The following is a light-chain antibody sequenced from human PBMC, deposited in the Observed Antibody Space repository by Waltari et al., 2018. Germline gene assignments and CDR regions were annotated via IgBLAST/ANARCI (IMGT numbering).Light chain of an antibody. CDR1: QSVSSY. V-gene: IGKV3-11*01. CDR2: DAS. CDR3: QQRSNWPPQYT. Sequence: EIVLTQPPATLSLSPGESATLSCRASQSVSSYLAWYQQKPGQAPRLLIYDASNRATGIPARFSGSGSGTDFTLTISSLEPEDFAVYYCQQRSNWPPQYTFGQGTKLEIK. J-gene: IGKJ2*01.